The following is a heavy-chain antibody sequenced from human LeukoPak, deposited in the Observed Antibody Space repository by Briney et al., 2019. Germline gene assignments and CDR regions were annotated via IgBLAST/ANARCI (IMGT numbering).Heavy chain of an antibody. CDR3: AKDRAVATRSGPGD. CDR2: ISYDGSNK. J-gene: IGHJ4*02. D-gene: IGHD5-12*01. Sequence: GGSLRLSCAASGFTFSSYGMHWVRQAPGKGLEWVAVISYDGSNKYYADSVKGRFTISRDNSKNTLYLQMNSLRAENTAVYYCAKDRAVATRSGPGDWGQGTLVTVSS. CDR1: GFTFSSYG. V-gene: IGHV3-30*18.